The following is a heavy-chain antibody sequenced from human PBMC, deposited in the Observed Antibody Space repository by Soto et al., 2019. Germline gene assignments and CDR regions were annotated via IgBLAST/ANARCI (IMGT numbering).Heavy chain of an antibody. CDR3: ASLGYSYESGMDV. Sequence: LRESLKISCKGSGYSFTSYWIGWVRQMPGKGLEWMGIIYPGDSDTRYSPSFQGQVTISADKSISTAYLQWSSLKASDTAMYYCASLGYSYESGMDVWGQGTTVTVCS. CDR2: IYPGDSDT. V-gene: IGHV5-51*01. CDR1: GYSFTSYW. J-gene: IGHJ6*02. D-gene: IGHD5-18*01.